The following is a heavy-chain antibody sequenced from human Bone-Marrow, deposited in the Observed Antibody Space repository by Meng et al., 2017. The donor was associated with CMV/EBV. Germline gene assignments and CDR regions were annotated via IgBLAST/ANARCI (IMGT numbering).Heavy chain of an antibody. D-gene: IGHD1-20*01. J-gene: IGHJ4*02. V-gene: IGHV3-21*01. Sequence: GGSLRLSCAASGFTFSSYSMNWVRQAPGKGLEWVSSISSSSSYIYYADSVKGRFTISRDNAKTSLYLQMNSLRAEDTAVYFCGGDGSITGTTQGGGGWGQGTLVTVSS. CDR3: GGDGSITGTTQGGGG. CDR2: ISSSSSYI. CDR1: GFTFSSYS.